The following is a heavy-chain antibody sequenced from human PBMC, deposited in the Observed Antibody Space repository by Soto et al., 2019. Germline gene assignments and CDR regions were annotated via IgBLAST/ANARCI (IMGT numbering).Heavy chain of an antibody. CDR3: ARDDVDTAMPYGMDV. Sequence: QVQLVQSGAEVKKPGSSVKVSCKASGGTFSSYAISWVRQAPGQGLEWMGGIIPIFGTANYAQKFQGRVTNTTDESTSTDYMELSSLRSEDTAVYYCARDDVDTAMPYGMDVWGQGTTVTVSS. D-gene: IGHD5-18*01. V-gene: IGHV1-69*05. CDR1: GGTFSSYA. CDR2: IIPIFGTA. J-gene: IGHJ6*02.